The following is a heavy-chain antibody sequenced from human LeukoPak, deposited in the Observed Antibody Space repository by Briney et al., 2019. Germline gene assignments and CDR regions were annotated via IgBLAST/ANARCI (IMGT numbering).Heavy chain of an antibody. V-gene: IGHV3-15*01. CDR1: GFTFSNAW. CDR2: IKSKTDGGTT. Sequence: GGSLRLSCAASGFTFSNAWMSWVRQAPGKGLEWVGRIKSKTDGGTTDYAAPVKGRFTISRDDSKNTLYLQMNSLKTEDTAVYYCTTDFTDFGAGSTSIESYYYYYMDVWGKGTTVTISS. J-gene: IGHJ6*03. D-gene: IGHD3-10*01. CDR3: TTDFTDFGAGSTSIESYYYYYMDV.